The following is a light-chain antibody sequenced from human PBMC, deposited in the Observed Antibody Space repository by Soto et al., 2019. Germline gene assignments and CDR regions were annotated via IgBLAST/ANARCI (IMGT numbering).Light chain of an antibody. CDR3: ASWDDTLFGWV. CDR2: SNT. CDR1: SSNIATNY. V-gene: IGLV1-47*02. J-gene: IGLJ3*02. Sequence: QLVLTQPPSVSGTPGQGVTISCSGGSSNIATNYVYWYQLLPGTAPNLVIFSNTIRPPRVPDRFSGSKSGASASLVISGLRSEDEADYFCASWDDTLFGWVFGGGTKVTDL.